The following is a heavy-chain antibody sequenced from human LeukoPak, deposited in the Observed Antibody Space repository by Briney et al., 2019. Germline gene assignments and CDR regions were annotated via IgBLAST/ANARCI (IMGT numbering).Heavy chain of an antibody. V-gene: IGHV3-21*04. CDR1: GFTFSSYN. CDR2: ISSSGSYI. D-gene: IGHD3-22*01. J-gene: IGHJ5*02. CDR3: ARELTLRSGLRREFDP. Sequence: GGSLRLSCAASGFTFSSYNMNWVRQAPGKGLEWVSSISSSGSYIYSADSVKGRFTISRDNAKNSLYLQMNSLRAEDTAVYYCARELTLRSGLRREFDPWGQGTLVTVSS.